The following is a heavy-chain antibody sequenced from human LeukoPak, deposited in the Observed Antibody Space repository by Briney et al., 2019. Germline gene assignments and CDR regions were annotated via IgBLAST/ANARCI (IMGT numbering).Heavy chain of an antibody. J-gene: IGHJ6*02. CDR3: ASAPIYYGSGSYRNYYGMDV. CDR1: GFTFSSYE. CDR2: ISSSGSTI. Sequence: GGSLRISCAASGFTFSSYEMNWVRQAPGKGLEWVSYISSSGSTIYYADSVKGRFTISRDNAKNSLYLQMNSLRAEDTAVYYRASAPIYYGSGSYRNYYGMDVWGQGTTVTDSS. V-gene: IGHV3-48*03. D-gene: IGHD3-10*01.